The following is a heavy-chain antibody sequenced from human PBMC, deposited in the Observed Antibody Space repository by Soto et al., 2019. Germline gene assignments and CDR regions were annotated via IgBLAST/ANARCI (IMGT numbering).Heavy chain of an antibody. Sequence: QVQLQQWGAGLLKPSETLSLVCAVYGGSFSGYYWSWIRQTPGKGLEWLGEIHHSGSTNYNPSLKSRVSLSVDTSKDQFSLKLTSVTAADPAVYFCARSSGSPYYFDLWGQGTQVTVSS. J-gene: IGHJ4*02. D-gene: IGHD1-26*01. CDR2: IHHSGST. V-gene: IGHV4-34*01. CDR3: ARSSGSPYYFDL. CDR1: GGSFSGYY.